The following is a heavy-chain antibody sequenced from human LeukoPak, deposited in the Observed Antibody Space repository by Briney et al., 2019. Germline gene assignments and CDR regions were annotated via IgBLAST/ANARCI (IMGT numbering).Heavy chain of an antibody. D-gene: IGHD4-17*01. CDR1: EFTFSSYG. CDR3: AKLSTGDYVFDY. CDR2: ISYDGSNK. Sequence: GGSLRLSCAASEFTFSSYGMHWVRQAPGKGLEWVAVISYDGSNKYYADSVKGRFTISRDNSKNTLYLQMNSLRAEDTAVYYCAKLSTGDYVFDYWGQGTLVTVSS. J-gene: IGHJ4*02. V-gene: IGHV3-30*18.